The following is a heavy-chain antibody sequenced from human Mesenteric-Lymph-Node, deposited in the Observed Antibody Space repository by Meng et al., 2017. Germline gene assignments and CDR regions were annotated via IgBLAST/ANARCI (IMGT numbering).Heavy chain of an antibody. V-gene: IGHV1-69*13. Sequence: SVKVSCKASGGTFSSYAISWVRQAPGQGLEWMGGIIPIFGTANYAQKFQGRVTITADESTSTAYMELSSLRSEDTAVYYCAREAIVVVVAATQGYYYYGMDVWGQGTTVTVSS. D-gene: IGHD2-15*01. CDR2: IIPIFGTA. CDR1: GGTFSSYA. CDR3: AREAIVVVVAATQGYYYYGMDV. J-gene: IGHJ6*02.